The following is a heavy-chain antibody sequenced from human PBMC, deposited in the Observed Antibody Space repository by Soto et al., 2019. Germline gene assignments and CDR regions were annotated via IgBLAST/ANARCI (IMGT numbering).Heavy chain of an antibody. CDR2: ISGSDGKT. V-gene: IGHV3-23*01. D-gene: IGHD3-3*01. CDR1: GFSFGSYA. Sequence: GGSLRLSCAASGFSFGSYALSWVRQAPGKGLEWVSTISGSDGKTFYADSVKGRFSISRDTSQNTLYLQMNSLRADDTAIYYCARWSYLDYWGQGTRVTSPQ. CDR3: ARWSYLDY. J-gene: IGHJ4*02.